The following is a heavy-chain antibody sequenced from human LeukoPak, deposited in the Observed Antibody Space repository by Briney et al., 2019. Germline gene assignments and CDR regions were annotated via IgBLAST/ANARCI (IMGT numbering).Heavy chain of an antibody. CDR1: GGSISSSSYY. J-gene: IGHJ4*02. D-gene: IGHD3-22*01. CDR2: IYYSGST. Sequence: SETLSLTCTVSGGSISSSSYYWGWIRQPPGKGLEWIGSIYYSGSTYCNPSLKSRVTISVDTSKNQFSLKLSSVTAADTAVYYCARDYDSSGSDYWGQGTLVTVSS. V-gene: IGHV4-39*07. CDR3: ARDYDSSGSDY.